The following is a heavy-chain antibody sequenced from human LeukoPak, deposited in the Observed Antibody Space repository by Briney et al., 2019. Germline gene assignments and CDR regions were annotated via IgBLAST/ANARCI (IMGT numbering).Heavy chain of an antibody. CDR3: ARAPSEIGGYYPEYFRH. D-gene: IGHD3-22*01. CDR2: IKSDGGT. J-gene: IGHJ1*01. V-gene: IGHV3-74*01. CDR1: GFTFSTYW. Sequence: GGSLRLSCAASGFTFSTYWMHWVRHAPGKGLVWVSRIKSDGGTNYADSVKGRFTISRDNAKKTVSLQMKSLRPEDTGVYYCARAPSEIGGYYPEYFRHWGQGTLVTVSS.